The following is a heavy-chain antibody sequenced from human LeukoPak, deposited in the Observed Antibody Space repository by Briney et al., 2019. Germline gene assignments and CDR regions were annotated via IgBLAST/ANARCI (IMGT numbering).Heavy chain of an antibody. CDR2: VNHEGDS. J-gene: IGHJ6*03. CDR3: ARGSNYVSDYYFDV. D-gene: IGHD4-11*01. V-gene: IGHV4-34*01. CDR1: GVSLRGYY. Sequence: PSETLSLTCAVYGVSLRGYYWSWIRHSPEKGLEWIGEVNHEGDSIYSPSLKSRLTVSVDMSKNQFSLNLRSVTAADTAVYFCARGSNYVSDYYFDVWGKGTTVIVSS.